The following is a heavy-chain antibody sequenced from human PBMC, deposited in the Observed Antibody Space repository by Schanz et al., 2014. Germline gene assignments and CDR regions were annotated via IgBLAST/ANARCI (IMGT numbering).Heavy chain of an antibody. D-gene: IGHD5-12*01. J-gene: IGHJ3*02. CDR3: AGAVATIRADSFDI. CDR2: INSRSNFI. Sequence: EVQLVESGGGLVQPGGSLRLSCAASGVTFTTYAMTWVRQAPGKGLEWVSSINSRSNFIYYADSVKGRFTISRDNAKNSLYLQMNSLRAEDTAVYYCAGAVATIRADSFDIWGQGTMVAVSS. CDR1: GVTFTTYA. V-gene: IGHV3-21*01.